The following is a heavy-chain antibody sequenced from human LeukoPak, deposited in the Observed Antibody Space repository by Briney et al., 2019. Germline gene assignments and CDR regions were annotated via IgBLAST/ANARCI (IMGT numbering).Heavy chain of an antibody. CDR3: SRTYSSGWTGGNIWFDP. D-gene: IGHD6-19*01. CDR2: INHSGST. J-gene: IGHJ5*02. CDR1: GGSFSGYY. Sequence: SETLSLTCAVYGGSFSGYYWSWIRQPPGKGLEWVGEINHSGSTNYNPSLKSRVTISVDTSKNQFSLQLNSVTPEDTAVYYCSRTYSSGWTGGNIWFDPWGQGTLVTVSS. V-gene: IGHV4-34*01.